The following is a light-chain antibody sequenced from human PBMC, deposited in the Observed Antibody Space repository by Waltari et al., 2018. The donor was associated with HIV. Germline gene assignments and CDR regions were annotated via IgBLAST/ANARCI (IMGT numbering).Light chain of an antibody. J-gene: IGLJ1*01. CDR1: SSDIGYFAY. CDR3: CSYAGAYTYV. Sequence: QSALTQPRSVSGSPGQSVTISCTGTSSDIGYFAYFSWYQQYPGKGPKVIIYEVSQRPSGVPDRFTASKSGITASLTISGLQDEDEAHYYCCSYAGAYTYVFGTGTKVTVL. CDR2: EVS. V-gene: IGLV2-11*01.